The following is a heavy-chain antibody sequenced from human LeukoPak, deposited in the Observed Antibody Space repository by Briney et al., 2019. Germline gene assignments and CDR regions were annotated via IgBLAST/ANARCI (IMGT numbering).Heavy chain of an antibody. V-gene: IGHV7-4-1*02. CDR2: INTNTGNP. D-gene: IGHD5-18*01. CDR1: GYTFTSYA. Sequence: GASVKVSCKASGYTFTSYAMNWVRQAPGQGLVWMGWINTNTGNPTYAQAFTGRFVFPLDTSVSTAYLQISSLKAEDTAVYYCARDFYSEYSFGLNAFDIWGQGTMITVSS. CDR3: ARDFYSEYSFGLNAFDI. J-gene: IGHJ3*02.